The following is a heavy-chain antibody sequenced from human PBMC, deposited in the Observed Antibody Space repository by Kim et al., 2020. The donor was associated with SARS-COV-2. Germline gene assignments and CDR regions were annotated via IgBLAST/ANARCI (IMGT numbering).Heavy chain of an antibody. J-gene: IGHJ6*02. CDR2: IYPGDSDT. CDR1: GYSFTSYW. CDR3: AREPRAGYSSSWYGLDYYYGMDV. V-gene: IGHV5-51*01. D-gene: IGHD6-13*01. Sequence: GESLKISCKGSGYSFTSYWIGWVRQMPGKVLEWMGIIYPGDSDTRYSPSFQGQVTISADKSISTAYLQWSSLKASDTAMYYCAREPRAGYSSSWYGLDYYYGMDVWGQGTTVTVSS.